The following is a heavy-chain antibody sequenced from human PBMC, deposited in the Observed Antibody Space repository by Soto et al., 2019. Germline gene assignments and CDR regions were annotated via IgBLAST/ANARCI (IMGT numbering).Heavy chain of an antibody. D-gene: IGHD3-9*01. V-gene: IGHV1-18*01. J-gene: IGHJ4*02. CDR3: ARTSDEYYDILTGYGYFDY. CDR1: GYTFTIYC. Sequence: ASVKVSCKASGYTFTIYCISWVRQAPGQGLEWMGWISAYNGNTNYAQKLQGRVTMTTDTSTSTAYMELRSLRSDDTAVYYCARTSDEYYDILTGYGYFDYWGQGTLVTVSS. CDR2: ISAYNGNT.